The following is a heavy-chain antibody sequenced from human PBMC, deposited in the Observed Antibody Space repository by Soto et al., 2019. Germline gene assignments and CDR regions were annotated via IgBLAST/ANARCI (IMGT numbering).Heavy chain of an antibody. D-gene: IGHD2-21*02. CDR3: ARARIVVVTAIQDY. V-gene: IGHV4-61*01. CDR2: IYYSGST. J-gene: IGHJ4*02. CDR1: GGSVSSGSYY. Sequence: KPSGTLSLTCTVSGGSVSSGSYYWSWIRQPPGKGLEWIGYIYYSGSTNYNPSLKSRVTISVDTSKNQFSLKLSSVTAADTAVYYCARARIVVVTAIQDYWGQGTLVTVSS.